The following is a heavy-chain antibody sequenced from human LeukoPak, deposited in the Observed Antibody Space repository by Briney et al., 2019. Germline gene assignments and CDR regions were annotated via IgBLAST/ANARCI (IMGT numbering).Heavy chain of an antibody. Sequence: PSETLSLTCTVSGGSISSYYWSWIRQPPGKGLEWIGYIYYGGSTNYNPSLKSRVTISVDTSKNQFSLKLSSVTAADTAVYYCARTTVDYGLLDAFDIWGQGTMVTVSS. V-gene: IGHV4-59*01. CDR1: GGSISSYY. CDR2: IYYGGST. J-gene: IGHJ3*02. D-gene: IGHD4-17*01. CDR3: ARTTVDYGLLDAFDI.